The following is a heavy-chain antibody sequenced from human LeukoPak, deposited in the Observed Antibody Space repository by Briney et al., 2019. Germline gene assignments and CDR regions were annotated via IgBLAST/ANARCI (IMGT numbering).Heavy chain of an antibody. CDR2: IIPIFGTA. V-gene: IGHV1-69*05. J-gene: IGHJ6*03. D-gene: IGHD2-2*01. CDR3: ARGRRYCSSTSCYNSRGYYYYMDV. CDR1: GGTFSSYA. Sequence: SVKVSCKAFGGTFSSYAISWVRQAPGQGLEWMGGIIPIFGTANYAQKFQGRVTITTDESTSTAYMELSSLRSEDTAVYYCARGRRYCSSTSCYNSRGYYYYMDVWGKGTTVTASS.